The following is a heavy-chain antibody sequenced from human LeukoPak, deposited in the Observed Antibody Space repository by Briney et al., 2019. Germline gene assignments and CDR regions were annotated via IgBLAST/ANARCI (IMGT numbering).Heavy chain of an antibody. J-gene: IGHJ4*02. V-gene: IGHV3-23*01. CDR2: ISGSGGST. CDR3: AKAYCSSTSCYADY. CDR1: GFTFSSYA. D-gene: IGHD2-2*01. Sequence: RGSLRLSCAASGFTFSSYAMSWVRQAPGKGLEWVSAISGSGGSTYYADSVKGRFTISRDNSKNTLYLQMDSLRAEDTAVYYCAKAYCSSTSCYADYWGQGTLVTVSS.